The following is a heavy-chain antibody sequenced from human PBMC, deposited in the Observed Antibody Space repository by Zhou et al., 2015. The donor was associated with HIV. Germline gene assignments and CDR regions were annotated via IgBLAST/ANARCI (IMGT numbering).Heavy chain of an antibody. J-gene: IGHJ6*02. D-gene: IGHD2-2*01. CDR1: GGTFSTYA. Sequence: QVQLVQSGAEVRKPGSSVKVSCKASGGTFSTYAITWVRQAPGQGLEWMGWINPNSGGTNYAQKFQGWVTMTRDTSISTAYMELSRLRSDDTAVYYCARGPRYCSSTSCYPPHYYYYGMDVWGQGTTVTVSS. CDR3: ARGPRYCSSTSCYPPHYYYYGMDV. CDR2: INPNSGGT. V-gene: IGHV1-2*04.